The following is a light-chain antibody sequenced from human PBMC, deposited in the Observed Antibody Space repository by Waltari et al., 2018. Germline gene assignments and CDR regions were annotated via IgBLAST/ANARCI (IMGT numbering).Light chain of an antibody. CDR1: QSISKY. V-gene: IGKV3-20*01. Sequence: EIMLTQSPGTLSLSPGERATLSCRASQSISKYLAWYQQKPGQAPRLLIYDASIRATGIPDSFSGSGYGTDFSLTISRLEPEDYAVYYCQKYGSLPATCGRGTKVEIK. CDR3: QKYGSLPAT. J-gene: IGKJ1*01. CDR2: DAS.